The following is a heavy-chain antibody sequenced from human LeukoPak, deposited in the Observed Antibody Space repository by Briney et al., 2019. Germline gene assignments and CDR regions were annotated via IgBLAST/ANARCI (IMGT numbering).Heavy chain of an antibody. Sequence: GGSLRLSCAASGFTFSSYAMNWVRQAPGKGLEWVSAISGSGGSTYYADSVKGRFAISRDNSKNTLYLQMNSLRAEDTAVYYCTTDRTVLIAISFDYWAKGTLATVSS. J-gene: IGHJ4*02. CDR1: GFTFSSYA. CDR3: TTDRTVLIAISFDY. D-gene: IGHD2-21*01. CDR2: ISGSGGST. V-gene: IGHV3-23*01.